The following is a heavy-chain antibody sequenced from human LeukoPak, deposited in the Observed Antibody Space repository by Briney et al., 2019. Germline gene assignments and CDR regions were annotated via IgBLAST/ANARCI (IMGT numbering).Heavy chain of an antibody. D-gene: IGHD2-2*01. Sequence: SETLSLTCTVSGGSMTKYYWNWIRQPPGKGLEWIGYIYHSGSTYYNPSLKSRVTISVDRSKNQFSLKLSSVTAADTAVYYCATPDCSSTTCPGGFDYWGQGTLVTVSS. CDR3: ATPDCSSTTCPGGFDY. J-gene: IGHJ4*02. V-gene: IGHV4-59*12. CDR1: GGSMTKYY. CDR2: IYHSGST.